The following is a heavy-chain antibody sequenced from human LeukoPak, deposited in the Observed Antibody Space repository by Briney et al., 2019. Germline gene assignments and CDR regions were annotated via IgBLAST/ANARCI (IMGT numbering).Heavy chain of an antibody. Sequence: SETLSLTCTVSGGSISSGSYYWSWIRQPAGKGLEWIGRIYTSGSTNYNPSLKSRVTISADTSKNQFSLKLSSVTAADTAVYYCARAYSSSSGYYYYMDVWGKGTTVTVSS. J-gene: IGHJ6*03. CDR2: IYTSGST. CDR1: GGSISSGSYY. CDR3: ARAYSSSSGYYYYMDV. V-gene: IGHV4-61*02. D-gene: IGHD6-6*01.